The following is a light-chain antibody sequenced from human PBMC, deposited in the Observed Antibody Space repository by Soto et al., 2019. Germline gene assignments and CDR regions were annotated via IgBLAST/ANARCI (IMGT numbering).Light chain of an antibody. CDR3: QQYNGNRLA. V-gene: IGKV1-5*03. CDR2: KAS. CDR1: QSISNW. J-gene: IGKJ4*01. Sequence: DIQMTQSPSSLSASVGDRVTFTCRASQSISNWLAWYQQKPGKAPKLLIYKASTLESVFPSRFSGSGSGTELPLTISSLRADDFAIYYCQQYNGNRLAFGGGTKVQIK.